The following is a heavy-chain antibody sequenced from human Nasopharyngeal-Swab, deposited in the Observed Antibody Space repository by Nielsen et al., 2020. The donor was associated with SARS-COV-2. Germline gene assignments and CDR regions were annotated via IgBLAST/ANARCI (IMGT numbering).Heavy chain of an antibody. J-gene: IGHJ4*02. CDR2: ISAYNGNT. Sequence: WVRQAPGQGLEWMGWISAYNGNTNHAQKLQGRVTMTTDTSTSTAYMELRSLRSDDTAVYYCARAPWYYYDSSGPLLDYWGQGTLVTVSS. CDR3: ARAPWYYYDSSGPLLDY. D-gene: IGHD3-22*01. V-gene: IGHV1-18*01.